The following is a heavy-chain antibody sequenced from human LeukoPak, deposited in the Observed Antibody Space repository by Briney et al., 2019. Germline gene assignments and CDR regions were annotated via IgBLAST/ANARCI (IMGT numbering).Heavy chain of an antibody. J-gene: IGHJ4*02. CDR1: GGSISSSSYY. CDR3: ARRYCSSTSCYLSLGLDY. V-gene: IGHV4-39*07. D-gene: IGHD2-2*01. Sequence: PSETLSLTCTVSGGSISSSSYYWSWIRQPPGKGLEWIGEINHSGSTNYNPSLKSRVTISVDTSKNQFSLKLSSVTAADTAVYYCARRYCSSTSCYLSLGLDYWGQGTLVTVSS. CDR2: INHSGST.